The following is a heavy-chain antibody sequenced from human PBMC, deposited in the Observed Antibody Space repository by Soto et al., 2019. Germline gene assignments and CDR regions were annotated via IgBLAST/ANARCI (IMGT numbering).Heavy chain of an antibody. D-gene: IGHD3-3*01. Sequence: GASVKVSCKASGYTFTDYYMHWVRQAPGQGLEWMGWINLKSGGTNYAQKFQGRVTMTRDTSISTAYMELSRLTSDDTAVYYCARGGITIFGVVDYWGQGTLVTSPQ. CDR1: GYTFTDYY. J-gene: IGHJ4*02. CDR2: INLKSGGT. CDR3: ARGGITIFGVVDY. V-gene: IGHV1-2*02.